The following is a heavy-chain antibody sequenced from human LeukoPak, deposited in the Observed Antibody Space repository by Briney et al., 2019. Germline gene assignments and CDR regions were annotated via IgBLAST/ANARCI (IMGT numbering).Heavy chain of an antibody. CDR3: ARLYSSSSGKAFDI. CDR1: GFTFSFST. D-gene: IGHD6-6*01. J-gene: IGHJ3*02. V-gene: IGHV3-48*04. Sequence: GGSLRLSCAASGFTFSFSTMNWVRQAPGKGLEWVSFISGGTSTIYYADSVKGRFTISRDNAKNSLYLQMNSLRAEDTAVYYCARLYSSSSGKAFDIWGQGTMVTVSS. CDR2: ISGGTSTI.